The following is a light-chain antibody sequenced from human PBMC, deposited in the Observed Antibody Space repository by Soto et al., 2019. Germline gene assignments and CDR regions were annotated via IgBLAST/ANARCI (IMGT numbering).Light chain of an antibody. CDR1: QSVSSSY. CDR3: QQYCSSLT. CDR2: GAS. J-gene: IGKJ4*01. Sequence: EIVLTQSPGTLSLSPGERATLSCRASQSVSSSYLDWYQQKPGQAPRLFIYGASSRATGIPDRFSGSGSGTDFTITISRLQPEDFAVYYCQQYCSSLTFGGGTKVEIK. V-gene: IGKV3-20*01.